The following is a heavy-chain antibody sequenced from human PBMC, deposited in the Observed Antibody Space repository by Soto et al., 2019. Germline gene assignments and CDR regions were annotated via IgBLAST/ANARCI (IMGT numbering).Heavy chain of an antibody. CDR1: GFTFSSYS. Sequence: GGSLRLSCAASGFTFSSYSMNWVRQAPGKGLEWVSSISSSSSYIYYADSVKGRFTISRDNAKNSLYLQMNSLRAEDTAVYYCARDCIIAALDYYYYGMDVWGQGTMVTVSS. J-gene: IGHJ6*02. CDR3: ARDCIIAALDYYYYGMDV. D-gene: IGHD6-6*01. V-gene: IGHV3-21*01. CDR2: ISSSSSYI.